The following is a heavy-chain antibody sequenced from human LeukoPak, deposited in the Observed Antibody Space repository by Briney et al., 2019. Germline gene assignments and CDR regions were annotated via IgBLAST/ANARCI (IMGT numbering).Heavy chain of an antibody. J-gene: IGHJ4*02. CDR2: ISGSGGST. V-gene: IGHV3-23*01. CDR3: AKGYYDYGDKYYFDY. Sequence: PGGSLRLSCAASGFTFSSYAMSWVRQAPGKGLEWVSAISGSGGSTYYADSVKGRFTISRDNSKNTLYLQMNSLRAEDTAVYYCAKGYYDYGDKYYFDYWGQGTLVTVSS. CDR1: GFTFSSYA. D-gene: IGHD4-17*01.